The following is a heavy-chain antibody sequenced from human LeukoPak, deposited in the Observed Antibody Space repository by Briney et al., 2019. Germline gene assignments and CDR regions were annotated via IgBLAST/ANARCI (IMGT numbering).Heavy chain of an antibody. D-gene: IGHD5-12*01. CDR2: INTNTGNP. Sequence: ASVKVSCKASGYTFTSYAMNWVRQAPGQGLEWMGWINTNTGNPTYAQGFTGRFVFSLDTSVSTAYLQISSLKAEDTAVYYCARDMGQRGKRGYSGYESWGQGTLVTVFS. V-gene: IGHV7-4-1*02. J-gene: IGHJ4*02. CDR3: ARDMGQRGKRGYSGYES. CDR1: GYTFTSYA.